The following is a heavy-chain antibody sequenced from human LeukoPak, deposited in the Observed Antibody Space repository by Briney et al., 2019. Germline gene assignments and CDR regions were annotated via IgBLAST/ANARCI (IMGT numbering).Heavy chain of an antibody. J-gene: IGHJ4*02. CDR3: AREVYYGSGSYGY. CDR1: GFTFSSYS. CDR2: ISSSSSTI. D-gene: IGHD3-10*01. V-gene: IGHV3-48*04. Sequence: PGGSLRLSCAASGFTFSSYSMNWVRQAPGKGLEWVSYISSSSSTIYYADSVKGRFTISRDNAKNSLYLQMNSLRAEDTAVYYCAREVYYGSGSYGYWGQGTLVTVSS.